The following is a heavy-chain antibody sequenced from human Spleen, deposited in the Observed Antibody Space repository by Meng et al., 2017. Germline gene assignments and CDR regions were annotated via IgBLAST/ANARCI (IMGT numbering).Heavy chain of an antibody. Sequence: SLKISCAASGFTFDDYAMHWVRQAPGKGLEWVSGISWNSGSIGYADSVKGRFTISRDNAKNSLYLQMNSRRAEDTALYYCAKDIGRDDGRCWPIDSWGQGTMVTVSS. D-gene: IGHD1-26*01. CDR3: AKDIGRDDGRCWPIDS. V-gene: IGHV3-9*01. J-gene: IGHJ4*02. CDR2: ISWNSGSI. CDR1: GFTFDDYA.